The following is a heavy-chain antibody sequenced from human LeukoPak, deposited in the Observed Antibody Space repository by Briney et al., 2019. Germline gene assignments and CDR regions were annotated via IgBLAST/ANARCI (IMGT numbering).Heavy chain of an antibody. D-gene: IGHD6-19*01. V-gene: IGHV3-7*01. CDR2: INQDGGEK. CDR1: GFTSSNYG. CDR3: VRDPRSSGWDISHYYYHALDV. J-gene: IGHJ6*02. Sequence: TGGSLRLSCAASGFTSSNYGMSWVRQAPGKGLEWVANINQDGGEKNYVDSVKGRFTISRDNAENSLYLQMNSLRAEDTAVYYCVRDPRSSGWDISHYYYHALDVWGQGTTVTVSS.